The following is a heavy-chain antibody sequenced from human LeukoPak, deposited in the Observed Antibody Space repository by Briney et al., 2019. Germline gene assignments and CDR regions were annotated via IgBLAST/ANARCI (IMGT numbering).Heavy chain of an antibody. V-gene: IGHV3-30*04. CDR2: ISYDGSNK. J-gene: IGHJ4*02. CDR1: GFTFSSYA. Sequence: GGSLRLSCAASGFTFSSYAMQWVRQAPGKGLEGVAVISYDGSNKYYADSVKGRFTISRDNSKNTLYLQMNSLRAGDTAVYYCARDAGGSGSYFVYWGQGTLVTVSS. CDR3: ARDAGGSGSYFVY. D-gene: IGHD3-10*01.